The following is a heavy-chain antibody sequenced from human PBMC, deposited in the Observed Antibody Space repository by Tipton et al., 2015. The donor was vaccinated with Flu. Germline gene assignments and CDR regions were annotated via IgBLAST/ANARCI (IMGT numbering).Heavy chain of an antibody. Sequence: TLSLTCTVSGVSISSYYWSWIRQPPGKGLEWIGYIYYSGSTNYNPSLKSRVTISVDTSKNQFSLELISVTAADTAVYYCARIQGGYYGSESYDTWGQGMLVTVSS. CDR2: IYYSGST. J-gene: IGHJ5*02. CDR3: ARIQGGYYGSESYDT. D-gene: IGHD3-10*01. V-gene: IGHV4-59*01. CDR1: GVSISSYY.